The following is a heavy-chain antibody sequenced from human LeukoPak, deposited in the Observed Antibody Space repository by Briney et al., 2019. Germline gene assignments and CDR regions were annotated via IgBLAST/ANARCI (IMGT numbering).Heavy chain of an antibody. CDR3: ASLPRTRT. D-gene: IGHD1-7*01. J-gene: IGHJ5*02. V-gene: IGHV3-48*03. CDR1: GFTFSSCE. CDR2: IASSSSTI. Sequence: GGSLRLSCAASGFTFSSCEMSWVRQAPGKGLEWVSFIASSSSTIYYADSVKGRFTISRDNAKNSLYLQMNSLRVEDTAVYYCASLPRTRTWGQGTLVTVSS.